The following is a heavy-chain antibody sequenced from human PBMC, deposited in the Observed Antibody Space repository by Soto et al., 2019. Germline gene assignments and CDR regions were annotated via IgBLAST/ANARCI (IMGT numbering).Heavy chain of an antibody. CDR1: GYTFTSYC. J-gene: IGHJ4*02. D-gene: IGHD3-10*01. V-gene: IGHV1-18*04. CDR2: ISAYNGNT. CDR3: AREVYYGSGSHNYFDY. Sequence: GASVKVSCKASGYTFTSYCISWVRQAPGQGLEWMGWISAYNGNTNYAQKLQGRVTMTTDTSTSTAYVELRSLRSDDTAVYYCAREVYYGSGSHNYFDYWGQGTLVTVSS.